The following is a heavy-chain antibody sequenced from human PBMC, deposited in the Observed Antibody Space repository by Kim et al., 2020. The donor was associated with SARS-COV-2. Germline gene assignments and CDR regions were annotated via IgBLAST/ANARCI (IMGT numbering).Heavy chain of an antibody. V-gene: IGHV3-21*01. Sequence: IYYEDSVKGRFTISRDNAKNSLYLQVNSLRAEDTAVYYCARGRYSYGIDYWGQGTLVTVSS. D-gene: IGHD5-18*01. CDR3: ARGRYSYGIDY. CDR2: I. J-gene: IGHJ4*02.